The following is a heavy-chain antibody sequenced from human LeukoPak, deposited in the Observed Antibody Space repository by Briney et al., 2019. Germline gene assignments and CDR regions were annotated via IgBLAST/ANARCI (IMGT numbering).Heavy chain of an antibody. CDR2: ISSIGTTI. D-gene: IGHD3-10*01. J-gene: IGHJ3*02. Sequence: GGSLRLSCAASGFTFSSYEMNWVRQAPGKGLEWVSYISSIGTTIYYTDSVKGRFTISRDNAKNSLYLQINSLRAEDTAVYYCARDGRGDGVPAENAFAIWGQGTMVTVSS. CDR3: ARDGRGDGVPAENAFAI. V-gene: IGHV3-48*03. CDR1: GFTFSSYE.